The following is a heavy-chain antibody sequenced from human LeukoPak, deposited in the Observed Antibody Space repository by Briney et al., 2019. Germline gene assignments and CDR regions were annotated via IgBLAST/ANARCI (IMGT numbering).Heavy chain of an antibody. Sequence: GGSLRLSCAASGFTFSAYAMAWVRQAPGKGLECVSHITTGGSSIFHADFVKGRFTISRDNVKNSLYLQMNSLRAEDAAVYYCARVRYDSGWYDYWGQGALVTVSS. CDR3: ARVRYDSGWYDY. J-gene: IGHJ4*02. CDR1: GFTFSAYA. V-gene: IGHV3-48*03. CDR2: ITTGGSSI. D-gene: IGHD6-19*01.